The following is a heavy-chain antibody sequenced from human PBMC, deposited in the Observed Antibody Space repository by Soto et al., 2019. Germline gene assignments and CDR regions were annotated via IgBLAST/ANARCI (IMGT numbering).Heavy chain of an antibody. Sequence: PSETLSLTCTVSADSSTISYSYWGWLRQPPGKGLQWIGSSSYNGGTFYNPSLKGRVAISIDTSKKHSSLQVTSVTAADTAVYYCARHRIEVVWRGFDSWGQGSPVTVSS. J-gene: IGHJ4*02. CDR3: ARHRIEVVWRGFDS. D-gene: IGHD2-21*01. V-gene: IGHV4-39*01. CDR2: SSYNGGT. CDR1: ADSSTISYSY.